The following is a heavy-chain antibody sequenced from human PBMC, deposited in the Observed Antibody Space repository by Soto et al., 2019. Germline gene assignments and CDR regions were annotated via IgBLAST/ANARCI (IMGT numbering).Heavy chain of an antibody. CDR2: IIPILGIA. Sequence: QVQLVQSGAEVKKPGSSVKVSCKASGGTFSSYTISWVRQAPGQGLEWMGRIIPILGIANYAQKFQGRVTNTXDXSTSTAYMELSSLRSEDTAVYYCAREEEMATIGFDYWGQGTLVTVSS. J-gene: IGHJ4*02. V-gene: IGHV1-69*08. CDR1: GGTFSSYT. D-gene: IGHD5-12*01. CDR3: AREEEMATIGFDY.